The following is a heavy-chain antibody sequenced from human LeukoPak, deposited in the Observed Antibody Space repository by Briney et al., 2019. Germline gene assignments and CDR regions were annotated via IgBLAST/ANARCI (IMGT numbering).Heavy chain of an antibody. CDR3: ARDVGTSGWHTFDY. D-gene: IGHD6-19*01. CDR2: TYYRSKWYT. CDR1: GESVSSKNGA. J-gene: IGHJ4*02. Sequence: SQTLSVTCDISGESVSSKNGAWNWIRQSPSRGLEWLGRTYYRSKWYTDYAVSMNGRITISPDTSKNQFSLQLNSVTPDVTAVYYCARDVGTSGWHTFDYWGQGTLVTVSS. V-gene: IGHV6-1*01.